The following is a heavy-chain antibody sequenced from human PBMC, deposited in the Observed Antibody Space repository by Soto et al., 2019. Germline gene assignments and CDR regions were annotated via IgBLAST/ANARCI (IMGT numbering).Heavy chain of an antibody. CDR3: GSGPGYSKKCGYYYNCMDV. V-gene: IGHV4-34*01. J-gene: IGHJ6*02. Sequence: SETLSLTCAVYGGSFSGYYWSWIRQPPGKGLEWIGEINHSGSTNYNPSLTSRVTISVDPSKNQFSLKLSSWTAAAPAGCYWGSGPGYSKKCGYYYNCMDVWGQGTPVTVSS. CDR1: GGSFSGYY. CDR2: INHSGST. D-gene: IGHD4-4*01.